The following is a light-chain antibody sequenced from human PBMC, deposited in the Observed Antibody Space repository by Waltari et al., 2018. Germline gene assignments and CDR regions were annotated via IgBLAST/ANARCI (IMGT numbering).Light chain of an antibody. Sequence: QSAPTQPASVSGSPGQSITISCTGTSSDVGSYNLFSWYQRHPGEAPTLIIYEVSKRPSGVSDRFSGSKSGNTASLTISGLQAEDEADYFCYSYAGSSTFEVFGGGTKLTVL. CDR1: SSDVGSYNL. CDR3: YSYAGSSTFEV. CDR2: EVS. V-gene: IGLV2-23*02. J-gene: IGLJ2*01.